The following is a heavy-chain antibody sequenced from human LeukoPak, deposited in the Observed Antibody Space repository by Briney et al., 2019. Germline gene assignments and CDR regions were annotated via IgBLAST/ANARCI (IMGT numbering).Heavy chain of an antibody. D-gene: IGHD1-7*01. Sequence: GGSLRLSXAASGFTVGSNYMSWVRQPPGKGLEWVSVIYSGGSTYYADSVKGRFTISRDNSKNTLYLQMNSLRAEDTAVYYCARDAHNWNYPEYFQHWGQGTLVTVSS. V-gene: IGHV3-66*02. J-gene: IGHJ1*01. CDR2: IYSGGST. CDR1: GFTVGSNY. CDR3: ARDAHNWNYPEYFQH.